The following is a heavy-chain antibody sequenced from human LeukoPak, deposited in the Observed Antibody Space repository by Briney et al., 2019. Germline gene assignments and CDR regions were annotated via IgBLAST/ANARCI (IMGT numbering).Heavy chain of an antibody. CDR1: GFIVRSNH. CDR2: TYSGDTT. Sequence: GGSLRLSCAAFGFIVRSNHINWVRQAPGKGMEWVSITYSGDTTYYADSVKGRFIISRDDSKNTLSLQMNDLRVEDTAVYYCARERPDSRNLDSWGRGALVTVSS. D-gene: IGHD1-14*01. J-gene: IGHJ4*02. CDR3: ARERPDSRNLDS. V-gene: IGHV3-66*01.